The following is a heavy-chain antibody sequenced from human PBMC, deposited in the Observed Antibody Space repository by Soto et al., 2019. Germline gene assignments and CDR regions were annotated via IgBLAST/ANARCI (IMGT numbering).Heavy chain of an antibody. CDR1: GYTFTSFY. CDR3: AREGLNSGGMDV. J-gene: IGHJ6*02. CDR2: INPSGGST. Sequence: QMQLVQSGAEVRNPGASVQVSCKASGYTFTSFYIHWVRQAPGQGLEWMGIINPSGGSTGYAQKFQGRVTMTRDTSTSTVYMELTSLRSEDTAVYYCAREGLNSGGMDVWGQGTTVTVSS. D-gene: IGHD1-7*01. V-gene: IGHV1-46*01.